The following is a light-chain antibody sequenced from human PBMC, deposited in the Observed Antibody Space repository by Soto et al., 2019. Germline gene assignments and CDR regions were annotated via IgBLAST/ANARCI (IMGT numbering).Light chain of an antibody. J-gene: IGLJ1*01. Sequence: QSVLTQPPSASGTPGRSVVISCSGSSSNIGSNTVNWYQQLPGTAPKLLIYSNNHRPSGVPDRFSGSKSGTSASLAISGLQSDDEADYYCSAWDDRLNGHV. CDR1: SSNIGSNT. V-gene: IGLV1-44*01. CDR3: SAWDDRLNGHV. CDR2: SNN.